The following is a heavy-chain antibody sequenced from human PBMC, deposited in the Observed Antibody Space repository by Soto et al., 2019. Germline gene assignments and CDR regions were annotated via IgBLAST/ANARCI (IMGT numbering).Heavy chain of an antibody. D-gene: IGHD3-10*01. CDR2: INHSGST. J-gene: IGHJ4*02. V-gene: IGHV4-34*01. CDR3: ARVTMVRGVIGYFDY. CDR1: VGSFSGYY. Sequence: PSETLSLTCAVYVGSFSGYYWSWIRQPPGKGLEWIGEINHSGSTNYNPSLKSRVTISVDTSKNQFSLKLSSVTAADTAVYYCARVTMVRGVIGYFDYWGQGTLVTVSS.